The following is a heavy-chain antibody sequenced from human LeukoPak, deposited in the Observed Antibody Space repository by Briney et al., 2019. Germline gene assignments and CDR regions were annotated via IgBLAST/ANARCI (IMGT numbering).Heavy chain of an antibody. J-gene: IGHJ4*02. CDR2: ISAQHGQT. CDR3: ARQGYGGHSRGAADY. V-gene: IGHV1-18*01. Sequence: ASVKVSRKTSGYSENFYGITWVRQVAGQGLEWMGWISAQHGQTEYAPNSQDRVTMTTDTSTSTAYMELRSLRSDDTAVYYCARQGYGGHSRGAADYWGQGTLVTVSS. CDR1: GYSENFYG. D-gene: IGHD4-23*01.